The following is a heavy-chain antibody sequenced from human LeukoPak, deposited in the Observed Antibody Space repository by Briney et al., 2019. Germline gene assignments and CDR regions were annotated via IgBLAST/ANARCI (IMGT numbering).Heavy chain of an antibody. CDR1: GGSISSGDYY. Sequence: SETLSLTCTVSGGSISSGDYYWSWIRQPPGKGLEWIGYIYYSGSTYYNPSLKSRVTISVDTSKNQFSLKLSSVTAADTAVYYCARNRGGYSSSPSSLDYWGQGTLVTVSS. CDR3: ARNRGGYSSSPSSLDY. D-gene: IGHD6-6*01. J-gene: IGHJ4*02. CDR2: IYYSGST. V-gene: IGHV4-30-4*01.